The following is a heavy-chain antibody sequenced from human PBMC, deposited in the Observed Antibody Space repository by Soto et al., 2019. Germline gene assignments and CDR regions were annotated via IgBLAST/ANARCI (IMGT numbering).Heavy chain of an antibody. J-gene: IGHJ4*02. CDR2: ISYDGSNK. CDR1: GCTFSGYG. Sequence: GGSLRLSCAASGCTFSGYGMHWVRQAPGKGLEWVAVISYDGSNKYYADSVKGRFTISRDNSKNTLYLQMNSLRAEDTAVYYCANHLGSEDYWGQGTLVTVSS. CDR3: ANHLGSEDY. V-gene: IGHV3-30*18. D-gene: IGHD6-19*01.